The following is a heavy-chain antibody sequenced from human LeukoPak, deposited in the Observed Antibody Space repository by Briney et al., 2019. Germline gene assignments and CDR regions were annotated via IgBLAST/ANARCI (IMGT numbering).Heavy chain of an antibody. V-gene: IGHV3-30*18. Sequence: PGGSLRLSCAASGFTFSSYSMHWVRQAPGKGLEWVAVISYDGSNKYYADSVKGRFAISRDNSKNTPYLQMNSLRAEDTAVYYCAKEDSKTAVAGFYYYYYGMDVWGQGTTVTVSS. D-gene: IGHD6-19*01. J-gene: IGHJ6*02. CDR2: ISYDGSNK. CDR3: AKEDSKTAVAGFYYYYYGMDV. CDR1: GFTFSSYS.